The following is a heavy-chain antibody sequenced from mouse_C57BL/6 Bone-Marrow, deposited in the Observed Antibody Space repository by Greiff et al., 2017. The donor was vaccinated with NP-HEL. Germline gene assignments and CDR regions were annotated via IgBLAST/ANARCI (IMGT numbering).Heavy chain of an antibody. D-gene: IGHD1-1*01. CDR3: ARFSTVVATWWYFDV. J-gene: IGHJ1*03. CDR1: GFTFSSYG. Sequence: EVMLVESGGDLVKPGGSLKLSCAASGFTFSSYGMSWVRQTPDKRLEWVATISSGGSYTYYPDSVKGRFTISRDNAKNTLYLQMSSLKSEDTAMYYCARFSTVVATWWYFDVWGTGTTVTVSS. V-gene: IGHV5-6*02. CDR2: ISSGGSYT.